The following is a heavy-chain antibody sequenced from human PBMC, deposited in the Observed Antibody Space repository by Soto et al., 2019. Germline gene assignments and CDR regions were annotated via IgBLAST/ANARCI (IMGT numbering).Heavy chain of an antibody. Sequence: QVQLVQSGAEVKKPGSSVKVSSKASGGTFSSYAISWVRQAPGQGLEWMGGIIPIFGTANYAQKFQGRVTITADEPTSTAYMELSSLRSEDTAVYYCARDQDSGYVTKLLYFYNMDVWGQGTTVTVSS. J-gene: IGHJ6*02. CDR3: ARDQDSGYVTKLLYFYNMDV. CDR1: GGTFSSYA. D-gene: IGHD5-12*01. V-gene: IGHV1-69*12. CDR2: IIPIFGTA.